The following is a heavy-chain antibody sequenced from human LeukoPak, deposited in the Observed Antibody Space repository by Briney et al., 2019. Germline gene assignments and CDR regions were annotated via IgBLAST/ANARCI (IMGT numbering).Heavy chain of an antibody. Sequence: SETLSLTCTVSGASIDTYHWNWIRQPAGKGLEWSGRIYSSGSTNYNPSLKGRVTMSVETSTNQVSLKVTSVTAADTAVYYCASGADAFETSGDYFDYWGQGTLVTVSS. CDR1: GASIDTYH. V-gene: IGHV4-4*07. CDR3: ASGADAFETSGDYFDY. CDR2: IYSSGST. D-gene: IGHD7-27*01. J-gene: IGHJ4*02.